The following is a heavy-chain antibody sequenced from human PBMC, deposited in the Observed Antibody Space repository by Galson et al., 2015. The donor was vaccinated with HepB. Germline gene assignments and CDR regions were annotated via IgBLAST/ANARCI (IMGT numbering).Heavy chain of an antibody. V-gene: IGHV3-30*02. Sequence: SLRLSCAASGFTFSSYGMHWVRQAPGKGLEWVAFIRYDGSNKYYADSVKGRFTISRDNSKNTLYLQMNSLRAEDTAVYYCAKDCDDYYDSSGYDYFDYWGQGTLVTVSS. CDR2: IRYDGSNK. CDR1: GFTFSSYG. D-gene: IGHD3-22*01. CDR3: AKDCDDYYDSSGYDYFDY. J-gene: IGHJ4*02.